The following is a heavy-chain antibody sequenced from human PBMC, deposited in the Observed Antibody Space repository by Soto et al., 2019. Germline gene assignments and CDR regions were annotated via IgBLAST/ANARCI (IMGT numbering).Heavy chain of an antibody. CDR3: ARISGYSYGLPPYFDY. D-gene: IGHD5-18*01. J-gene: IGHJ4*02. V-gene: IGHV4-61*01. Sequence: SETLSLTCTVSGGSVSSGSYYWSWIRQPPGKGLEWIGYIYYSGSTNYNPSLKSRVAISVDTSKNQFSLKLSSVTAADTAVYYCARISGYSYGLPPYFDYWGQGTLVTVSS. CDR1: GGSVSSGSYY. CDR2: IYYSGST.